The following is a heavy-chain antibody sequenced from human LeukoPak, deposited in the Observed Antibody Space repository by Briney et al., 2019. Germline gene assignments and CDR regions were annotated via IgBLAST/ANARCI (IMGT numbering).Heavy chain of an antibody. CDR1: GFTFSSYS. Sequence: GGSLRLSCAASGFTFSSYSMNWVRQAPGKGLEWVSSISSSSSYIYYADSVKGRFTISRDNAKNSLYLQMNSLRAEDTAVYYCAIYSSSSLVRDAFDIWGQGTMVTVSS. CDR2: ISSSSSYI. CDR3: AIYSSSSLVRDAFDI. V-gene: IGHV3-21*01. D-gene: IGHD6-13*01. J-gene: IGHJ3*02.